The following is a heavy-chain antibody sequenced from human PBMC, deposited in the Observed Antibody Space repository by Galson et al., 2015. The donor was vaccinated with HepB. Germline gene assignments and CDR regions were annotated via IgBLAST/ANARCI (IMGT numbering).Heavy chain of an antibody. V-gene: IGHV3-11*03. D-gene: IGHD1-1*01. CDR1: GFTFSDYY. CDR3: ARQPTTPGPFDI. Sequence: SLRLSCAASGFTFSDYYLSWIRQAPGKGQEWISYISGTSRYTHYADSVKGRFTISRDNAKNSLYLQMNSLRAEDTAMYYCARQPTTPGPFDIWGQGTMITVSS. J-gene: IGHJ3*02. CDR2: ISGTSRYT.